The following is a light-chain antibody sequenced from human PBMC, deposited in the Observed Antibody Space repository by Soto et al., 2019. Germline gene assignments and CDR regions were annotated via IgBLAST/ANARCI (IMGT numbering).Light chain of an antibody. CDR2: DAS. J-gene: IGKJ5*01. V-gene: IGKV3-15*01. Sequence: ETVMTQSPATLSVSPGERATLSCRASQTVSSNLAWYQQKPGQAPRLLIYDASTRATGIPARFSGSGSGTDFTLTINSLQSEDSAVYYCQQHNQWPITFGQGTRLEIK. CDR3: QQHNQWPIT. CDR1: QTVSSN.